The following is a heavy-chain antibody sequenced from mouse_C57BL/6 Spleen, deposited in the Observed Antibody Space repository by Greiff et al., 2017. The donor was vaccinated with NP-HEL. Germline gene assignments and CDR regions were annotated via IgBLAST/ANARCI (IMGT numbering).Heavy chain of an antibody. D-gene: IGHD2-4*01. CDR3: ARDIVSYDYDVYYAMDY. Sequence: QVQLQQPGTELVKPGASVKLSCKASGYTFTSYWMHWVKQRPGQGLEWIGNINPSNGGTNYNEKFKSKATLTVDKSSSTAYMQLSSLTSEDSAVYYCARDIVSYDYDVYYAMDYWGQGTSVTVSS. V-gene: IGHV1-53*01. CDR1: GYTFTSYW. CDR2: INPSNGGT. J-gene: IGHJ4*01.